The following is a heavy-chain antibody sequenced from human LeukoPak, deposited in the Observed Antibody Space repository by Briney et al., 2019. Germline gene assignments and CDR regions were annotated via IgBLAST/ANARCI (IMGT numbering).Heavy chain of an antibody. Sequence: GGSLRLSCAASGLIFSTYGMHWVRQAPGKGLEWVAFIQNDGNDKYYADSVKGRFTVSRDNSKNTLDLQMNGLRAEDTAVYYCARAVTWIDPWGQGTLVTVSS. V-gene: IGHV3-30*19. J-gene: IGHJ5*02. CDR3: ARAVTWIDP. CDR1: GLIFSTYG. CDR2: IQNDGNDK.